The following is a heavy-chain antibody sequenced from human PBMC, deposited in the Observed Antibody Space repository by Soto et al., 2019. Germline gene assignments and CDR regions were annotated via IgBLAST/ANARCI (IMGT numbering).Heavy chain of an antibody. CDR2: ITPSGST. CDR3: ARAPTGAANSQMDV. V-gene: IGHV4-34*01. CDR1: GGSFSGYY. J-gene: IGHJ6*04. D-gene: IGHD1-7*01. Sequence: QVQLQQWGAGLLQPSETLSLTCAVYGGSFSGYYWIWIRQPPGKGLEYIGEITPSGSTDYNPSLSRRATISVDTSKNQSSLRLSSVTAADTALYSCARAPTGAANSQMDVWGKGATVTVSS.